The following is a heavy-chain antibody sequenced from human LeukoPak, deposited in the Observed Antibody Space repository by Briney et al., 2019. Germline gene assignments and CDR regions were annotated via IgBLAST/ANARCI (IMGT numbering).Heavy chain of an antibody. Sequence: SVKVSCKASGYTFTGYYMHWVRQAPGQGLEWMGGINTIFGTAKYAQKFQGRVTITADESTSTAYMELSSLRSEDTAVYYCARTTTVVTPWADNDHWGQGTLVTVSS. CDR1: GYTFTGYY. V-gene: IGHV1-69*13. D-gene: IGHD4-23*01. J-gene: IGHJ4*02. CDR3: ARTTTVVTPWADNDH. CDR2: INTIFGTA.